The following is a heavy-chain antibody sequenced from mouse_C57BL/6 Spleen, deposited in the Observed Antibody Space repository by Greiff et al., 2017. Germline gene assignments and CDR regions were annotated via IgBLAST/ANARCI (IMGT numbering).Heavy chain of an antibody. CDR2: IDPETGGT. CDR1: GYTFTDYE. J-gene: IGHJ4*01. Sequence: VQLQQSGAELVRPGASVTLSCKASGYTFTDYEMHWVKQTPVHGLEWIGAIDPETGGTAYNQKFKGKAILTADKSSSTAYMELRSLTSEDSAVXYCQGYAMDYWGQGTSVTVSS. CDR3: QGYAMDY. V-gene: IGHV1-15*01.